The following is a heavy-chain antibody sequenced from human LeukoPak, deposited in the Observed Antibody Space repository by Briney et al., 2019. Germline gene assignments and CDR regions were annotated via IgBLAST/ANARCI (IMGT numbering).Heavy chain of an antibody. Sequence: ASVKVSCNASAYTFTSYGISWVLRPPGQGLEWLGSISAYNGNTNYAQKLQGRVTMTTDKFTSTAYMELRSLRSDDTGVYYCARDRYYYDSSGYYLVDYWGQGTLVTVSS. D-gene: IGHD3-22*01. V-gene: IGHV1-18*01. CDR1: AYTFTSYG. J-gene: IGHJ4*02. CDR3: ARDRYYYDSSGYYLVDY. CDR2: ISAYNGNT.